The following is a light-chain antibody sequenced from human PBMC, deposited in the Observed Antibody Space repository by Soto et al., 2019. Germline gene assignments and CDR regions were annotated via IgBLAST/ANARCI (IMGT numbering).Light chain of an antibody. CDR3: CSYAGSSTLRVV. CDR1: SSDVGSYNL. J-gene: IGLJ2*01. CDR2: EGS. Sequence: QSALTQPASVSGSPGQSITISCTGTSSDVGSYNLVSWYQQHPGKAPKLMIYEGSKRPSGVSNRFSGSKSGNTASLTISGLQAEDEADYYCCSYAGSSTLRVVFGGGTKLPVL. V-gene: IGLV2-23*01.